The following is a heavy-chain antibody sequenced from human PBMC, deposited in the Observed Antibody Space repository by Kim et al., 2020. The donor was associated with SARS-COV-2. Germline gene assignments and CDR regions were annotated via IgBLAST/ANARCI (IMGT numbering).Heavy chain of an antibody. J-gene: IGHJ6*02. CDR2: IYYSGST. Sequence: SETLSLTCTVSGGSISSSSYYWGWIRQPPGKGLEWIGSIYYSGSTYYNPSLKSRVTISVDTSKNQFSLKLSSVTAADTAVYYCARVSYDILTGPFYYYYGMDVWGQGTTVTVSS. V-gene: IGHV4-39*07. CDR3: ARVSYDILTGPFYYYYGMDV. D-gene: IGHD3-9*01. CDR1: GGSISSSSYY.